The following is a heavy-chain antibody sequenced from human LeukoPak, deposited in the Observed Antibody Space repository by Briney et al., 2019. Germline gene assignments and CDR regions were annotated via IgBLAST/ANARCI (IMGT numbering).Heavy chain of an antibody. D-gene: IGHD5-12*01. Sequence: SVKVPCKASGGTFSSYAISWVRQAPGQGLEWMGGIIPIFGTANYAQKFQGRVTITTDESTSTAYMELSSLRSEDTAVYYCASRSGYSGYGYFDYWGQGTLVTVSS. J-gene: IGHJ4*02. CDR3: ASRSGYSGYGYFDY. V-gene: IGHV1-69*05. CDR2: IIPIFGTA. CDR1: GGTFSSYA.